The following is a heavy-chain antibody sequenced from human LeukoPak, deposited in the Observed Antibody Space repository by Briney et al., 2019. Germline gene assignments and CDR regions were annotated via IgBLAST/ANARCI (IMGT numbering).Heavy chain of an antibody. D-gene: IGHD4-23*01. CDR2: IGSSGSTV. CDR1: GFTFSSYA. CDR3: ARDTLEYSNSPDALDI. J-gene: IGHJ3*02. V-gene: IGHV3-48*02. Sequence: QPGGSLRLTCAASGFTFSSYAMNWVRQAPGKGLEWVSYIGSSGSTVYYADSVKGRFTISRDNAKNSLYMQMESLRDEDTAIYYCARDTLEYSNSPDALDIWGQGTMVTVSS.